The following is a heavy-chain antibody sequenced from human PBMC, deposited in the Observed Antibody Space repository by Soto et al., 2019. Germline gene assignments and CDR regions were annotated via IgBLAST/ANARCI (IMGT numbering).Heavy chain of an antibody. Sequence: SSQTLSLTGTVSGGSVSSGSYYWSSIPQPPGKGLERIGYIYYSGSTNHNPTHKSRVTISVDTSKNQLSLRLTCVNAADTAVYYCARGCSGATGRYCFDDWGQGSLVTVSS. V-gene: IGHV4-61*01. CDR3: ARGCSGATGRYCFDD. CDR2: IYYSGST. CDR1: GGSVSSGSYY. D-gene: IGHD1-26*01. J-gene: IGHJ4*02.